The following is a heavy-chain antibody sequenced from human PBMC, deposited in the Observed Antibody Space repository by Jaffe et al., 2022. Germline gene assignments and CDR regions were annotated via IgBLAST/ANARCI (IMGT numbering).Heavy chain of an antibody. J-gene: IGHJ3*02. CDR3: ANPTGYSSGPQAFDI. CDR2: IRYDGSNK. Sequence: QVQLVESGGGVVQPGGSLRLSCAASGFTFSSYGMHWVRQAPGKGLEWVAFIRYDGSNKYYADSVKGRFTISRDNSKNTLYLQMNSLRAEDTAVYYCANPTGYSSGPQAFDIWGQGTMVTVSS. CDR1: GFTFSSYG. D-gene: IGHD6-19*01. V-gene: IGHV3-30*02.